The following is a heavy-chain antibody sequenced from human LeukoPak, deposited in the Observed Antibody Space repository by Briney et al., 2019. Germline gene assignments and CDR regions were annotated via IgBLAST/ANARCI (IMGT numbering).Heavy chain of an antibody. Sequence: SQTLSLTCTVSGGSVSSDNSYWSWIRQPAGKGLEWIGRIYFNGSTNYNPSFKSRVSTSVDKPKNQFSLKLSSVTAADTAVYYCARAYFSSWYMNWFDPWGQGTLVTVSS. D-gene: IGHD6-13*01. CDR2: IYFNGST. J-gene: IGHJ5*02. V-gene: IGHV4-61*02. CDR1: GGSVSSDNSY. CDR3: ARAYFSSWYMNWFDP.